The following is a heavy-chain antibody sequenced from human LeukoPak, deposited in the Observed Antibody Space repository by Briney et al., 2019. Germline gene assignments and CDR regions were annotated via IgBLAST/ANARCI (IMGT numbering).Heavy chain of an antibody. Sequence: PGGSLRLSCAASGFTFSTYGMHWVRQAPGKGLEWVAVISYDGSNKYYADSVKGRFTISRDNSKNTLYLQMNSLRAEDTAVYYCARESALTGSWQFDYWGQGTLVTVSS. CDR2: ISYDGSNK. J-gene: IGHJ4*02. CDR1: GFTFSTYG. V-gene: IGHV3-30*03. CDR3: ARESALTGSWQFDY. D-gene: IGHD3-9*01.